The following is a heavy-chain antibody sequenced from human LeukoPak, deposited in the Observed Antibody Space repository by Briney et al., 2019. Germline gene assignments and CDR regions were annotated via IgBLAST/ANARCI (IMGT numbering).Heavy chain of an antibody. Sequence: SETLSLTCTVSGGSISSYYWSWIRQPPGKGLEWIGYIYYSGSTNYNPSLKSRVTISVDTSKNQCSLKLSSVTAADTAVYYCARGGYCSGGSCYLVDYWGQGTLVTVSS. J-gene: IGHJ4*02. D-gene: IGHD2-15*01. CDR3: ARGGYCSGGSCYLVDY. CDR2: IYYSGST. CDR1: GGSISSYY. V-gene: IGHV4-59*01.